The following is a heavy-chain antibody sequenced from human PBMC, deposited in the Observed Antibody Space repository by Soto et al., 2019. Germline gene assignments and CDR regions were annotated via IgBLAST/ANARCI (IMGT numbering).Heavy chain of an antibody. CDR3: PRALVRPSDY. D-gene: IGHD3-10*01. V-gene: IGHV1-3*01. CDR2: INAGNGNT. Sequence: QVQLVQSGAEVKKPGASVKVSCKASGYTFTSYAMHWVRQAPGQRLEWMGWINAGNGNTKYSQKFQGRVTITRDTSASTAYMELSSLRSEDTALYYCPRALVRPSDYWGQGTLVTVSS. J-gene: IGHJ4*02. CDR1: GYTFTSYA.